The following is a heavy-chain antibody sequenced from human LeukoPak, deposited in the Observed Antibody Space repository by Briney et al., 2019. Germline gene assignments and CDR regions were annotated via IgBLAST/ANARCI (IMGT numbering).Heavy chain of an antibody. V-gene: IGHV4-59*01. CDR1: GGSISSDC. J-gene: IGHJ4*02. CDR3: ARVGVDDSGNILKYFFDY. Sequence: SETLSLTCTVSGGSISSDCLSWIWQPPRKGRGWGGYIYYSGSTNDNPSPKSRVTISVDTSKNQFSLKLSSVTAADTAVYYCARVGVDDSGNILKYFFDYWGQGTLVTVSS. D-gene: IGHD4-23*01. CDR2: IYYSGST.